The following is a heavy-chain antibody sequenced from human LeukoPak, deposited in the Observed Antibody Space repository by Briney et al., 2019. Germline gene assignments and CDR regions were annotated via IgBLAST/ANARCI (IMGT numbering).Heavy chain of an antibody. CDR2: IYSGGST. V-gene: IGHV3-53*01. Sequence: ETLSLTCTVSGGSISSSTYYWGWIRQPPGKGLEWVSVIYSGGSTYYADSVKGRFTISRDNSKNTLYLQMNSLRAEDTAVYYCARVFPVLIDYWGQGTLVTVSS. CDR1: GGSISSSTYY. CDR3: ARVFPVLIDY. J-gene: IGHJ4*02. D-gene: IGHD3-10*01.